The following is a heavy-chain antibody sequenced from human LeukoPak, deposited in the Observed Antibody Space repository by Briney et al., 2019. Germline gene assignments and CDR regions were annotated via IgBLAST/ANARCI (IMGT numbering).Heavy chain of an antibody. CDR2: NYHSGST. CDR3: ARNRSEPLGNGGSFDS. Sequence: SETLSLTCAVSGYSISSGDYWGWIRLPPGKGLEWIGSNYHSGSTYYNPSLKSRVTISVDTSKRQFSLTLSSVTAADTAVYYCARNRSEPLGNGGSFDSWGQGTLVTVSS. V-gene: IGHV4-38-2*01. D-gene: IGHD3-16*01. J-gene: IGHJ4*02. CDR1: GYSISSGDY.